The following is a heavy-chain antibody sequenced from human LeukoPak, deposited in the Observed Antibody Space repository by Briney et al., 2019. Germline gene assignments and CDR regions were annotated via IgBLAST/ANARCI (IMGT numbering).Heavy chain of an antibody. J-gene: IGHJ3*02. CDR1: GGSFSGYY. CDR3: ARADRLWDYDFWSGYRQYAFDI. V-gene: IGHV4-34*01. Sequence: PSETLSLTCAVYGGSFSGYYWSWIRQPPGKGLEWIGEINHSGSTNYNPSLKSRVTISVDTSKNQFSLKLSSVTAADTAVYYCARADRLWDYDFWSGYRQYAFDIWGQGTMVTVSS. CDR2: INHSGST. D-gene: IGHD3-3*01.